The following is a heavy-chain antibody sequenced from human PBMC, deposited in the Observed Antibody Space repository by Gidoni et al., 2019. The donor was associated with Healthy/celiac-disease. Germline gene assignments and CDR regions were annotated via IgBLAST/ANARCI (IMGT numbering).Heavy chain of an antibody. V-gene: IGHV3-48*03. CDR3: ARYHVAPAIIVTAAFDI. CDR1: GFACRRYE. CDR2: ISSSGSTR. D-gene: IGHD2-2*01. J-gene: IGHJ3*02. Sequence: QLVVTGRGLAQRAGSRRLYLAAPGFACRRYEMNWVCQALGKRLEWVPYISSSGSTRYYAGSVKDRFTNSRDTAQSKLYLQMISLRAEDAAVSYCARYHVAPAIIVTAAFDIWGQGTLVTVSS.